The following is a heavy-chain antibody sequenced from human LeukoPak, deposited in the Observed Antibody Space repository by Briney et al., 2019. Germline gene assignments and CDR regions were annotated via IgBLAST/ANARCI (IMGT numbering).Heavy chain of an antibody. CDR2: IRSDGNNQ. V-gene: IGHV3-30*02. D-gene: IGHD6-13*01. CDR1: GFSFSSYG. CDR3: AREPGGMTAPPVFGH. J-gene: IGHJ4*02. Sequence: GALRLSCTASGFSFSSYGMHWVRQAPGKGLEWVAFIRSDGNNQYYADSAKGRFTISRDRSKNTVYLELNRLTPDDTAVFYCAREPGGMTAPPVFGHWGQGTLVTVSS.